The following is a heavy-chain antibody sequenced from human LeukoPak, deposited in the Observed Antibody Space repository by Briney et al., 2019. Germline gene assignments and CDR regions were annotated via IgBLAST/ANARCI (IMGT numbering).Heavy chain of an antibody. J-gene: IGHJ4*02. CDR1: GFTFSSYA. Sequence: PGGSLRLSCAASGFTFSSYAMSWVRQAPGKGLEWVSFINSYSNYTNYADSVKGRFSISRDNAKSSLYLQMNSLRAEDTAVYYCATHYYDSRGYDVGYYFDYWGQGTLVTVSS. CDR3: ATHYYDSRGYDVGYYFDY. V-gene: IGHV3-21*03. CDR2: INSYSNYT. D-gene: IGHD3-22*01.